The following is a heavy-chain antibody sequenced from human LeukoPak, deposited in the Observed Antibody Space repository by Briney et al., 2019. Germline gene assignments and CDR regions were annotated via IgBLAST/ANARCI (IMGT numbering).Heavy chain of an antibody. CDR1: GFTVSSNY. CDR3: ARGAMGWAFDI. CDR2: IYSGGST. J-gene: IGHJ3*02. V-gene: IGHV3-53*01. Sequence: GGSLRLSCAASGFTVSSNYMSWVRQAPGKGLEWVSVIYSGGSTYYADSVKGRFTISRDNSKNTLYLQMNRLRAEDTAVYYCARGAMGWAFDIWGQGTMVTVSS. D-gene: IGHD5-18*01.